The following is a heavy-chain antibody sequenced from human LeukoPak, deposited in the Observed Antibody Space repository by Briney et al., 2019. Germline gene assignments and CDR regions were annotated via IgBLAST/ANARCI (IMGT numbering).Heavy chain of an antibody. V-gene: IGHV3-9*03. D-gene: IGHD6-19*01. CDR1: GFNFNDYA. CDR2: ISWNSGSL. Sequence: QPGRSLRLSCADSGFNFNDYAMHWVRQAPGKGLEWVSGISWNSGSLGYAGSVKGRFTVSRDNAKNSLYLQMNSLRAEDMALYYCVKGETAVAGGAFVYWGQGTLVTVSS. CDR3: VKGETAVAGGAFVY. J-gene: IGHJ4*02.